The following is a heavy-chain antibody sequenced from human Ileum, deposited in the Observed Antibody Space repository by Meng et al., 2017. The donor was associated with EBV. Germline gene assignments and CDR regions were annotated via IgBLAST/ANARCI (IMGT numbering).Heavy chain of an antibody. J-gene: IGHJ4*02. CDR3: ARVGQWLPIDY. D-gene: IGHD6-19*01. V-gene: IGHV4-4*02. CDR2: IYHSGST. CDR1: GGSVSSSNW. Sequence: QGQVQESGLGLVKPSGTLSLTCAVSGGSVSSSNWWSWVRRPPGKGLEWIVEIYHSGSTNNNPSLKSRVTISVDRSKNQFSLNLSSVTAADTAVYYCARVGQWLPIDYWGQGTLVTVSS.